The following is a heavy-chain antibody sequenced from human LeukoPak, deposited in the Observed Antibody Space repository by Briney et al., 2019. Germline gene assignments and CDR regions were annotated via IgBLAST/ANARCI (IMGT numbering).Heavy chain of an antibody. Sequence: SETLSLTCTVSGGSISSYYWSWIRQPPGKGLEWIGYIYYSGGTNYNPSLKSRVTISVDTSKNQFSLKLSSVTAADTAVYYCARAPSYSSGWSPYFDYWGQGTLVTVSS. J-gene: IGHJ4*02. CDR3: ARAPSYSSGWSPYFDY. CDR2: IYYSGGT. V-gene: IGHV4-59*12. D-gene: IGHD6-19*01. CDR1: GGSISSYY.